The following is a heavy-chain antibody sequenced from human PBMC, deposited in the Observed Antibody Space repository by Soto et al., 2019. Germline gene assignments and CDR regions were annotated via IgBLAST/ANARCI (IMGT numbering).Heavy chain of an antibody. CDR1: GGSFSGYY. D-gene: IGHD2-2*01. Sequence: PSETLSLTCAVYGGSFSGYYWSWIRQPPGKGLEWIGEINHSGSTNYNPSLKSRVTISVDTSKNQFSLKLSSVTAADTAVYYCARGFITTYCSRTICYSSMSNDYWGQGTLVTGSS. CDR3: ARGFITTYCSRTICYSSMSNDY. J-gene: IGHJ4*02. CDR2: INHSGST. V-gene: IGHV4-34*01.